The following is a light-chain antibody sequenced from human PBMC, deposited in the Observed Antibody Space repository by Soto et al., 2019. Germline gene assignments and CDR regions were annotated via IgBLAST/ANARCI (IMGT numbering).Light chain of an antibody. CDR3: QSYDSTLDARYV. V-gene: IGLV1-40*01. CDR2: GDS. J-gene: IGLJ1*01. CDR1: GSNIGAGYD. Sequence: QSVLTPPPSVSGAPGQRVTISCTGSGSNIGAGYDVHWYQHRPGTDPKLLVFGDSHRPSGVPDRFSGSKSGTSASLAITGLQAEDECDYYCQSYDSTLDARYVFGTGTKLTVL.